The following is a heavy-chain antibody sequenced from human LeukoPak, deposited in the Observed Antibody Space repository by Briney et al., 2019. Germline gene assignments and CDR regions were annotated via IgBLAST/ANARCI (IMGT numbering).Heavy chain of an antibody. CDR2: ITGGGDNT. CDR1: GFTFSSYA. Sequence: PGGSLRLSCAASGFTFSSYAMIWVRRAPGKGLEWASTITGGGDNTFYADSVTGRFTISRDNSKNTLYLQMNSLRAEDTAVYYCAKDGSSSWYYFDYWGQGTLVTVSS. J-gene: IGHJ4*02. D-gene: IGHD3-10*01. CDR3: AKDGSSSWYYFDY. V-gene: IGHV3-23*01.